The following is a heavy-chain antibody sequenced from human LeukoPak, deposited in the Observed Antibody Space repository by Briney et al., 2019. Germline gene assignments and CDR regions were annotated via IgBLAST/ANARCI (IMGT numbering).Heavy chain of an antibody. CDR3: TTDRPMDF. CDR1: GFTVSSNY. Sequence: GGSLRLSCAASGFTVSSNYMSWVRQVQGKGLEWVSVIYYGSTGTHYADSVKGRFAISRDDSIDTLYLQMNSLKTDDTAVYYCTTDRPMDFWGQGTSVTVSS. J-gene: IGHJ6*02. V-gene: IGHV3-66*01. CDR2: IYYGSTGT.